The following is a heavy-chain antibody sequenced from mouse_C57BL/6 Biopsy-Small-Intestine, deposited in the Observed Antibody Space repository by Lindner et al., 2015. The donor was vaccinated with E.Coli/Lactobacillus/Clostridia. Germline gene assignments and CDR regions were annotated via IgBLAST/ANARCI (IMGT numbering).Heavy chain of an antibody. V-gene: IGHV1-63*01. D-gene: IGHD4-1*01. Sequence: VQLQESGAELVRPGTSVKMSCKASGYTFTNYWIGWAKQRPGHGLEWIGDIYPGGGYTNYNEKFKGKATLTADKSSSTAYMQFSSLTSEDSAIYYCARSNWDAMGYWGQGTSVTVSS. J-gene: IGHJ4*01. CDR3: ARSNWDAMGY. CDR2: IYPGGGYT. CDR1: GYTFTNYW.